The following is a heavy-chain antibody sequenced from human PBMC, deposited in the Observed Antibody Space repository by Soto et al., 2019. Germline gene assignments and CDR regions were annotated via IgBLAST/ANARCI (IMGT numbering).Heavy chain of an antibody. V-gene: IGHV4-59*01. CDR3: ARRYGKNAFDI. D-gene: IGHD5-18*01. CDR2: IYYSGST. Sequence: PSETLSLTCTVSGGSISSYYWSWIRQPPGKGLEWIGHIYYSGSTNYNPSLKSRVTISVDTSKNQFSLKLSSVTAADTAVYYCARRYGKNAFDIWGQGTMVTVSS. J-gene: IGHJ3*02. CDR1: GGSISSYY.